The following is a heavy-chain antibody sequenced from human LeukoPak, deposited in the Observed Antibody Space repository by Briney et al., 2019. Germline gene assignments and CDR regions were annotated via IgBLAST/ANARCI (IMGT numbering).Heavy chain of an antibody. Sequence: GGSLRLSCAASGFTVSSSYMSWVRQAPGKGLERVSVIYSGGSTYYADSVKGRFTISRGNSKNTLYLQMNGLRAEDTAVYYCARATRYDSSVYYFDYWGQGTLVTVSS. D-gene: IGHD3-22*01. CDR1: GFTVSSSY. J-gene: IGHJ4*02. V-gene: IGHV3-53*01. CDR2: IYSGGST. CDR3: ARATRYDSSVYYFDY.